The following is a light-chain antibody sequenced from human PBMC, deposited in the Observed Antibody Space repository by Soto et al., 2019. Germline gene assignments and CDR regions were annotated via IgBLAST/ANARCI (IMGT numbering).Light chain of an antibody. CDR3: QQYNNWPVT. CDR2: GAS. Sequence: EIVLTQSPGTLSVSPGERATLPCRASQSVSSKLAWYQQKPGQDPRLLFYGASTGATGIPARFSGSGSETEFTLSISSLQSEDFAVYYCQQYNNWPVTFGQGTKVEIK. V-gene: IGKV3-15*01. J-gene: IGKJ1*01. CDR1: QSVSSK.